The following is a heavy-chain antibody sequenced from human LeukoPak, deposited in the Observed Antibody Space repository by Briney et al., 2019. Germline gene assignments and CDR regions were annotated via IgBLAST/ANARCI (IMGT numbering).Heavy chain of an antibody. CDR2: ISYDGSTE. J-gene: IGHJ4*02. CDR1: GFTFNNYA. V-gene: IGHV3-30*04. D-gene: IGHD3-10*01. Sequence: GGPLRLSCAASGFTFNNYALHWVRQAPGKGLEWVALISYDGSTEHYADSVKGRFTISRDNSKNTLFLQMNSLRAEDTAFYYCARGTGSGSFLVDYWGQGTLVTVSS. CDR3: ARGTGSGSFLVDY.